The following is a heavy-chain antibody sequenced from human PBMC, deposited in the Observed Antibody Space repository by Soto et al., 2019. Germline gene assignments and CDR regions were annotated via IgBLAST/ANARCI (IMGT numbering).Heavy chain of an antibody. J-gene: IGHJ4*02. CDR2: IYWDDDK. CDR1: GFSLTTDAVG. V-gene: IGHV2-5*02. CDR3: AHVYWVAAGIRYYFDY. Sequence: QITLKESGPTLVKPTQTLTLTCTFSGFSLTTDAVGVGWIRQPPGKALEWLALIYWDDDKRYSPALKSRLTITKDASRNQVDLTLTNMDPADTATYYCAHVYWVAAGIRYYFDYWGQGTLVTVSS. D-gene: IGHD1-1*01.